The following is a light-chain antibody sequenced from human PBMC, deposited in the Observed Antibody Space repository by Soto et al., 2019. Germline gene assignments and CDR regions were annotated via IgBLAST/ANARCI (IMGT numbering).Light chain of an antibody. Sequence: SYELTQPPSVSVSPGQTARITCSGDELSKQYSFWYQQKPGQAPVLVIYKDTERASGIPERFSGSSSGTTVTLTISGVRAEDEATYYCQSSDDTGDYYLFGTGTKVT. J-gene: IGLJ1*01. CDR2: KDT. V-gene: IGLV3-25*02. CDR1: ELSKQY. CDR3: QSSDDTGDYYL.